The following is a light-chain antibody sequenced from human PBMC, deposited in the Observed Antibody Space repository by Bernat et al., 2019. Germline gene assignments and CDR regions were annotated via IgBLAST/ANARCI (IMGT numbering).Light chain of an antibody. J-gene: IGLJ3*02. CDR1: SSDVGGYNY. CDR2: DVN. V-gene: IGLV2-11*01. Sequence: QSALTQPRSVSGSPGQSVTISCTGTSSDVGGYNYVSWHQQHPGKAPKFMIYDVNKRPSGVPDRFSGSKSGNTASLTISGLQAEDEGDYYCCSYAGNSAWVFGGGTKVTVL. CDR3: CSYAGNSAWV.